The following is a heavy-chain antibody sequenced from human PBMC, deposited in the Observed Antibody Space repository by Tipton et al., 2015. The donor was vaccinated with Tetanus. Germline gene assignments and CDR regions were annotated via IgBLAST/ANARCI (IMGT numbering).Heavy chain of an antibody. CDR1: GGSISSGDYY. D-gene: IGHD3-10*01. CDR2: IYYSGST. Sequence: TLSLTCTVSGGSISSGDYYWSWIRQHPGKGLEWIGYIYYSGSTYYNPSLKSRLTISVDRSKNQFSLKLSSVTAADTAVYFCARGGTMVHGVILQDHFYYWGQGTLVTVSS. J-gene: IGHJ4*02. V-gene: IGHV4-30-4*08. CDR3: ARGGTMVHGVILQDHFYY.